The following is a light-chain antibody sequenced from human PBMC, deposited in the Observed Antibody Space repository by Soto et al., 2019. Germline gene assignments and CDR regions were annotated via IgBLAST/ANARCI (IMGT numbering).Light chain of an antibody. Sequence: DIRMTQPPSSLSASVGDRVTIPCQASQDIATNLNWYQQKPGQAPKLLIYDASGLATGVPSRFRGSGSGTDFPLTINSLQPEDIATYYCQQYENVPITFGQGTRLEI. CDR1: QDIATN. V-gene: IGKV1-33*01. CDR2: DAS. CDR3: QQYENVPIT. J-gene: IGKJ5*01.